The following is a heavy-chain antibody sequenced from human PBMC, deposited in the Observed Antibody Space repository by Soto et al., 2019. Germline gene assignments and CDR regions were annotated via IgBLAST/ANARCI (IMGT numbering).Heavy chain of an antibody. CDR1: GFSLSTSGVG. D-gene: IGHD4-17*01. V-gene: IGHV2-5*01. CDR2: IYWNDDK. Sequence: GSGPTLVNPTQTLTLTCTFSGFSLSTSGVGVGWIRQPPGKALEWLALIYWNDDKRYSPSLKSRLTITKDTSKNQVVLTMTNMDPVETATYSCAHRRENDSGAYVGAFDIGGKGKMVTVSS. CDR3: AHRRENDSGAYVGAFDI. J-gene: IGHJ3*02.